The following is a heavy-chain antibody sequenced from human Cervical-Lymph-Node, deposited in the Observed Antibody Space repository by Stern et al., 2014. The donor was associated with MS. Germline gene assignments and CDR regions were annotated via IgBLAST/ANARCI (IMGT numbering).Heavy chain of an antibody. V-gene: IGHV1-69*01. J-gene: IGHJ4*02. D-gene: IGHD6-19*01. CDR1: GGPFSSSG. Sequence: VQLVQSGGEVKKPGSSVKVSCKASGGPFSSSGFRWVRQALGQGLQWMGGIMPIFGSANSAQTFQGRVTITADESTSTVYMELSSLRSEDTAIYYCARDGRASAGAYYFDYWGQGTLVTVS. CDR2: IMPIFGSA. CDR3: ARDGRASAGAYYFDY.